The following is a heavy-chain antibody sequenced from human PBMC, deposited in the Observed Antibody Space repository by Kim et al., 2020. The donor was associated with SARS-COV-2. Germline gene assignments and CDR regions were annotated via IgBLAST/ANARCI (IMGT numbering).Heavy chain of an antibody. Sequence: ASVKVSCKASGYTFTGYYMHWVRQAPGQGLEWMGWINPNSGGTNYAQKFQGRVTMTRDTSISTAYMELSRLRSDDTAVYYCARGYPYFWSGYYYVFDIWGQGTMVTVSS. CDR3: ARGYPYFWSGYYYVFDI. CDR1: GYTFTGYY. J-gene: IGHJ3*02. CDR2: INPNSGGT. V-gene: IGHV1-2*02. D-gene: IGHD3-3*01.